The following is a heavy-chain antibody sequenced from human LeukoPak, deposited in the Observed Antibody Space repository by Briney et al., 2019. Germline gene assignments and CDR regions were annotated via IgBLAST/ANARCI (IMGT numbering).Heavy chain of an antibody. J-gene: IGHJ4*02. CDR2: INPSGGST. Sequence: ASVTVSCKASGYTFTSYYMHWVRQAPGQGLEWMGIINPSGGSTSYAQKFQGRVTITRDTSASTAYMELSSLRSEDTAVYYCARGWEPVDYWGQGTLVTVSS. CDR3: ARGWEPVDY. CDR1: GYTFTSYY. D-gene: IGHD1-26*01. V-gene: IGHV1-46*01.